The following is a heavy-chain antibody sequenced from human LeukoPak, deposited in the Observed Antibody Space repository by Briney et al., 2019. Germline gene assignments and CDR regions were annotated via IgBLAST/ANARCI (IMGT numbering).Heavy chain of an antibody. J-gene: IGHJ4*02. CDR1: GFTFSSYS. V-gene: IGHV3-21*01. CDR3: ARPANIVGATIPDY. D-gene: IGHD1-26*01. CDR2: ISSSSSYI. Sequence: GGSLRLSCAASGFTFSSYSMNWVRQAPGKGLEWVSSISSSSSYICYADSVKGRFTISRDNAKNSLYLQMNSLRAEDTAVYYCARPANIVGATIPDYWGQGTLVTVSS.